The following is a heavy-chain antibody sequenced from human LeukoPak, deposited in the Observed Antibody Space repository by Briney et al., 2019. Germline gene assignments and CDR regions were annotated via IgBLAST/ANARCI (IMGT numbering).Heavy chain of an antibody. J-gene: IGHJ6*02. CDR2: ISYDGSNK. CDR3: AKGRQQLVHHYYGMDV. D-gene: IGHD6-13*01. Sequence: GGSLRLSCAASGXTFSSYGMHWVRQAPGKGLEWVAVISYDGSNKYYADSVKGRFTISRDNSKNTLYLQMNSLRAEDTAVYYCAKGRQQLVHHYYGMDVWGQGTTVTVSS. V-gene: IGHV3-30*18. CDR1: GXTFSSYG.